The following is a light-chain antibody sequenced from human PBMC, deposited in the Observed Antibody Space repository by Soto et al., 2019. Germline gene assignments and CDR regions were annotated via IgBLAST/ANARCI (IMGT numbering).Light chain of an antibody. CDR3: QQKKA. CDR2: AAS. Sequence: DIQMTQSPSSLSASVGDRVTITCRASQSISSYLNWYQQKPGKAPKLLIYAASSLQRGVPSRFSGSGSGTDFTLTISSLQPEDFETYYCQQKKAFGQGTTVEIK. V-gene: IGKV1-39*01. J-gene: IGKJ1*01. CDR1: QSISSY.